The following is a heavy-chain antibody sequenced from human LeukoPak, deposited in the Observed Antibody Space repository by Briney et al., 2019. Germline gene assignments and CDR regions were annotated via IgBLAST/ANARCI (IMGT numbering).Heavy chain of an antibody. CDR1: GFTVSSNY. V-gene: IGHV3-66*01. CDR2: IYSGGST. CDR3: ARGGYFDWLLLPSALLY. Sequence: GGSLRLSCAASGFTVSSNYMSWVRQAPGKGLEWVSVIYSGGSTYYADSVKGRFTISRDNSKNTLYLQMNSLRAEDTAVYYCARGGYFDWLLLPSALLYWGQGTLVTISS. D-gene: IGHD3-9*01. J-gene: IGHJ4*02.